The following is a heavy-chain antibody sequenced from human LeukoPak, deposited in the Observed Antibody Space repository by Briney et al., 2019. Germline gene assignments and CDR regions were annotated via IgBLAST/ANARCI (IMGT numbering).Heavy chain of an antibody. Sequence: PGGSLRLSCAASGFTFGSYGMHWIRQAPGKGLEWVANIKQDGSKKSYVDSVKGRFTISRDNAKNSLYLQMNSLRAEDTAIYYCTRVGYIDEGIDYWGQGTLVTVSS. CDR2: IKQDGSKK. D-gene: IGHD5-24*01. J-gene: IGHJ4*02. CDR3: TRVGYIDEGIDY. CDR1: GFTFGSYG. V-gene: IGHV3-7*04.